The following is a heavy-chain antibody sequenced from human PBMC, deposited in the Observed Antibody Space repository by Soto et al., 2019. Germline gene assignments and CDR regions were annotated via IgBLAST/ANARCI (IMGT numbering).Heavy chain of an antibody. V-gene: IGHV3-53*02. CDR3: AKGDGFILAV. J-gene: IGHJ6*02. Sequence: EVQVLATGGGLIQPGGSLRLCCAASGFTVSSNYMSWVRQAPGEGLQWVSITNTGGTTYYADSVKGRFTVSRDNSKNTLYLQMNSLRAEDTAVYYCAKGDGFILAVWGQGTTVSVSS. CDR1: GFTVSSNY. D-gene: IGHD1-26*01. CDR2: TNTGGTT.